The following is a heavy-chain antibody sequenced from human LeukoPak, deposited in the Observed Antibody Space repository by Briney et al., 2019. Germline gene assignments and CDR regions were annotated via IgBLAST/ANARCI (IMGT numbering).Heavy chain of an antibody. Sequence: PSETLSLTCTVSGGSISSYYWSWIRQPPGKGLEWIGYIYYSGSTNYNPSLKSRVTISVDTSKNQFSLKLSSVTAADTAVYYCARANYGSGYGMDVWGHGTTITVSS. CDR2: IYYSGST. CDR1: GGSISSYY. CDR3: ARANYGSGYGMDV. V-gene: IGHV4-59*01. J-gene: IGHJ6*02. D-gene: IGHD3-10*01.